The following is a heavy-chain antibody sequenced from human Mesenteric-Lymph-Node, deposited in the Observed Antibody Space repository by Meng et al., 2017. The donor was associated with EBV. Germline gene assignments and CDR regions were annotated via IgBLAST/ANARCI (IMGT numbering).Heavy chain of an antibody. Sequence: GQLVQSREEWMKPGAQVKFPCKTSGSPSSGVYRHCMRQAPGQGPEWMGWISPGSGATDYAQNFQGRVTMTRDTSTNTAYMELSRLKSDDTAVYYCAKDGAAARTMHFNSWGQGTLVTVSS. J-gene: IGHJ4*02. D-gene: IGHD6-13*01. CDR2: ISPGSGAT. V-gene: IGHV1-2*02. CDR1: GSPSSGVY. CDR3: AKDGAAARTMHFNS.